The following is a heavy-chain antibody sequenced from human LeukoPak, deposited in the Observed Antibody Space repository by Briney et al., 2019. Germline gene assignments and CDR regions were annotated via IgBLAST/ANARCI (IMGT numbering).Heavy chain of an antibody. J-gene: IGHJ6*03. D-gene: IGHD6-6*01. CDR2: ISGNGGGI. V-gene: IGHV3-11*04. CDR1: GFNFGGHY. CDR3: AREGSEQLVPYYYYYYMDV. Sequence: GGSLRLSCATAGFNFGGHYMSWLRQAPGKGPEWLSYISGNGGGIAYADSVKGRFTISRDNAKNSLYLQMNSLRAEDTAVYYCAREGSEQLVPYYYYYYMDVWGKGTTVTVSS.